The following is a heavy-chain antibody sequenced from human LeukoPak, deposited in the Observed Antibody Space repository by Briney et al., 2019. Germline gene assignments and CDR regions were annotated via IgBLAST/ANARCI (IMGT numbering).Heavy chain of an antibody. Sequence: SETLSLTCTVYGGSISSYYWTWIRQPPGKGLEWIGDIYSSGSTNYNPSLKSRVAMSIDTSKNQLSLKLSSVTAADTAVYYCARDHGGSHSDFWGQGTLVIVSS. CDR3: ARDHGGSHSDF. V-gene: IGHV4-59*01. D-gene: IGHD1-26*01. CDR1: GGSISSYY. CDR2: IYSSGST. J-gene: IGHJ4*02.